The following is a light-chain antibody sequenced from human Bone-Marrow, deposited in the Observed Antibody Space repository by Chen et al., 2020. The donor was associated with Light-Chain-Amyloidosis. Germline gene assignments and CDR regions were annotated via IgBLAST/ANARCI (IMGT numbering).Light chain of an antibody. CDR3: QVWDRSSDRPV. CDR1: NIGSTS. J-gene: IGLJ3*02. V-gene: IGLV3-21*02. CDR2: DDS. Sequence: SYVLTQPSSVSVAPGQTATIACGGNNIGSTSVHWYQQTPGQAPLLVVYDDSDRPSGIPVRLSGSNYGNTATLTISRVEAGDEADYYCQVWDRSSDRPVFGGGTKLTVL.